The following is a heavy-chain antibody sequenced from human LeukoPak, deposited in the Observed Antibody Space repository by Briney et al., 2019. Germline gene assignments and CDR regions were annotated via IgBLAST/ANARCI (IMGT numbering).Heavy chain of an antibody. J-gene: IGHJ4*02. Sequence: PGGSLRLSCAASGFTFSSYEMNWVRQAPGKGLEWVSYISSSGSTIYYADSVKGRFTISRDNAKNSLYLQMNSLRAEDTAVYYCAKVGPGCSSTSCYRGAFDYWGQGTLVTVSS. CDR3: AKVGPGCSSTSCYRGAFDY. CDR1: GFTFSSYE. CDR2: ISSSGSTI. D-gene: IGHD2-2*01. V-gene: IGHV3-48*03.